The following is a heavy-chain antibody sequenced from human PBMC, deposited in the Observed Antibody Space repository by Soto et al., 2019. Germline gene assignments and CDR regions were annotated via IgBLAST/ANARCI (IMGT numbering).Heavy chain of an antibody. D-gene: IGHD5-18*01. Sequence: ASVKVSCKASGDTFSAYFLHCVRQAPGQGFEWVGWIDPNSGATNYAQKFQGWVTMSRDTSISTAYMELSRLSSDDTAVYYCARGPNTAAYDYWGQGTLVTVSS. CDR3: ARGPNTAAYDY. J-gene: IGHJ4*02. V-gene: IGHV1-2*04. CDR2: IDPNSGAT. CDR1: GDTFSAYF.